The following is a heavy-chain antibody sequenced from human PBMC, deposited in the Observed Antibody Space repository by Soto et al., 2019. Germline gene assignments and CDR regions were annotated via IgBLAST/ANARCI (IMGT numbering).Heavy chain of an antibody. CDR1: GGSISSYY. J-gene: IGHJ4*02. CDR3: ATSAKYSGSPYPFDY. D-gene: IGHD1-26*01. Sequence: SETLSLTCTVSGGSISSYYWSWIRQPPGKGLEWIGYIYYSGSTNYNPSLESRVTISVDTSKNQFSLKLSSVTAADTAVYYCATSAKYSGSPYPFDYWGQGTLVTVSS. V-gene: IGHV4-59*01. CDR2: IYYSGST.